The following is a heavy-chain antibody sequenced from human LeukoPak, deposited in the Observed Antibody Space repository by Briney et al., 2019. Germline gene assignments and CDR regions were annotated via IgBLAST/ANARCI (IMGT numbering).Heavy chain of an antibody. CDR3: ARGSTYYDSSGQVPFDY. D-gene: IGHD3-22*01. CDR2: ISGSGNGGSI. CDR1: GFVFSIYT. Sequence: GGSLRLSCSASGFVFSIYTMYWVRQAPGKGPEYVSTISGSGNGGSIYYADSVKGRFTISRDDSKSILYLQMNGLRSEDTAMYYCARGSTYYDSSGQVPFDYWGQGTLVTVSS. J-gene: IGHJ4*02. V-gene: IGHV3-64*04.